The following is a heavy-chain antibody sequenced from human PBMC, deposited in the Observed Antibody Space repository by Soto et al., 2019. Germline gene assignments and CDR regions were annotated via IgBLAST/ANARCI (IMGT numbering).Heavy chain of an antibody. CDR1: GFTFSIYG. Sequence: PGGSLRLSCAASGFTFSIYGMHWVRQAPGKGLEGVALIRSGGSAEYYADSVKGRFTISRDDSESTLFLQMNSLRAEDTAVYYCAKDTPPSSGYCTNGVCYAGPYYYYGMDVWGQGTTVTVSS. D-gene: IGHD2-8*01. CDR2: IRSGGSAE. V-gene: IGHV3-30*02. J-gene: IGHJ6*02. CDR3: AKDTPPSSGYCTNGVCYAGPYYYYGMDV.